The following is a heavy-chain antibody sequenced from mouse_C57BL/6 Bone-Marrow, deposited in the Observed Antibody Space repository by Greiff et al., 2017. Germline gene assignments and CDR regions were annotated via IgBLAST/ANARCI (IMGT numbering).Heavy chain of an antibody. CDR2: INPNSGST. CDR3: ASEGGLLRVYFDY. CDR1: GYTFTSYW. D-gene: IGHD2-3*01. V-gene: IGHV1-64*01. J-gene: IGHJ2*01. Sequence: VQLQQPGAELVKPGASVKLSCKASGYTFTSYWMHWVKQRPGQGLEWIGMINPNSGSTNYNEKFKSKATLTVDKSSSTVYMQLSSLTSEDSAVYCWASEGGLLRVYFDYWGQGTTLTVSS.